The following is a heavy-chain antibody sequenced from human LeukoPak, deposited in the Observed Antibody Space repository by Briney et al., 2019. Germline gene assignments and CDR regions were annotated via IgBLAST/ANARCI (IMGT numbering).Heavy chain of an antibody. V-gene: IGHV3-7*05. J-gene: IGHJ4*02. D-gene: IGHD2-15*01. CDR3: ARSEWGWYDH. Sequence: GGSLRLSCAASGFTFSSYWMSWVRQAPGKGLEWVANIKQDGSEKNYVGSLKGRFTISRDNAKKSLYLQMNSLRAEDTAVYFCARSEWGWYDHWGQGTLVTVSS. CDR1: GFTFSSYW. CDR2: IKQDGSEK.